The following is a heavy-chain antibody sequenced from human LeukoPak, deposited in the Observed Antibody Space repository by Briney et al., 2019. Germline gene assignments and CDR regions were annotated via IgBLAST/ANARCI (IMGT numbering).Heavy chain of an antibody. CDR3: PRRYCPNGICYFDY. D-gene: IGHD2-8*01. CDR2: IYYSGST. CDR1: GGSFNNYD. Sequence: ETLCLTCTVSGGSFNNYDWSWIRQPPGKGLEWIGYIYYSGSTNYNPSLKSRVTIAIDTSKMQFSLKLTYVTAADTAVYYCPRRYCPNGICYFDYWGQGTLATVSS. V-gene: IGHV4-59*01. J-gene: IGHJ4*02.